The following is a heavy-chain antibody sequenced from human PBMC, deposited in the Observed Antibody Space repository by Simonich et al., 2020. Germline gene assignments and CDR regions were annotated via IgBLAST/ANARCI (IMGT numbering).Heavy chain of an antibody. J-gene: IGHJ4*02. Sequence: QVQLVESGGGVVQPGRSLRLSCAASGFTFSSYAMHWVRQAPGKGLEWVAVKSYDGSNKYYAYSVKGRFTISRDNSKNTLYLQMNSLRAEDTAVYYCARPESESYSSGPDYWGQGTLVTVSS. CDR2: KSYDGSNK. CDR1: GFTFSSYA. V-gene: IGHV3-30*07. D-gene: IGHD6-25*01. CDR3: ARPESESYSSGPDY.